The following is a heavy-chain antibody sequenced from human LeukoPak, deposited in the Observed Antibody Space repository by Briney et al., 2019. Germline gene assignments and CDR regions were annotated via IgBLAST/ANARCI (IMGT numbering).Heavy chain of an antibody. Sequence: PGGSLRLSCAASGFTFSSYGMHWVRQTPGKGLEWVAVIWYDGSNTSYADSVKGRFTISRDNSKDMLYLQMNSLRAEDTARYYCARDLGYMFSWGQGTLVTVSS. CDR2: IWYDGSNT. D-gene: IGHD1-1*01. CDR3: ARDLGYMFS. V-gene: IGHV3-33*08. CDR1: GFTFSSYG. J-gene: IGHJ4*02.